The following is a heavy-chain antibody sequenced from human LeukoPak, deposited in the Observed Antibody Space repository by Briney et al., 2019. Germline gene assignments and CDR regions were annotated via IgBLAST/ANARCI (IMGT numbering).Heavy chain of an antibody. J-gene: IGHJ6*02. CDR2: ISAYNGNT. V-gene: IGHV1-18*01. CDR1: GYTFTSYG. Sequence: GASVKVSCKASGYTFTSYGISWVRQAPGQGLEWMGWISAYNGNTNYAQKLQGRVTMTTDTSTSTAYMELRSLRSDDTAVYYCARGPGCSSGWYQNYYYYYGMDVWGQGTTVTVSS. CDR3: ARGPGCSSGWYQNYYYYYGMDV. D-gene: IGHD6-19*01.